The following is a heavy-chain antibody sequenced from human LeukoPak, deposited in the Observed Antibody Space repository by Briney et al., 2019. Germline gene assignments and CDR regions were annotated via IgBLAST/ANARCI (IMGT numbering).Heavy chain of an antibody. V-gene: IGHV3-11*03. D-gene: IGHD2-15*01. Sequence: GGSLRLSCAASGFTFSDYYMTWIRQAPGRGLELISYISGSSRDTNYADSVKGRFTISRDNAKNSVYLLMNSLRAEDTAVYYCARRGTTYCTVDSCHPNWFDPWGQGTLVTVSS. CDR1: GFTFSDYY. CDR3: ARRGTTYCTVDSCHPNWFDP. CDR2: ISGSSRDT. J-gene: IGHJ5*02.